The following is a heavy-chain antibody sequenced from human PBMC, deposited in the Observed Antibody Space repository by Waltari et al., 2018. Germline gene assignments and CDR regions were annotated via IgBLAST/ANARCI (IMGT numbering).Heavy chain of an antibody. CDR2: IFTSGST. CDR3: ARDGRFPYYYYYMDV. CDR1: GGSIRTYY. D-gene: IGHD3-3*01. Sequence: QVQLQASGPGLVKPSETLSLTCTVPGGSIRTYYWSWIRQPAGKGLEWIGRIFTSGSTNYNPSLKSRVTMSVDTSKNQFSLKLSSVTAADTAVYYCARDGRFPYYYYYMDVWGKGTTVTISS. V-gene: IGHV4-4*07. J-gene: IGHJ6*03.